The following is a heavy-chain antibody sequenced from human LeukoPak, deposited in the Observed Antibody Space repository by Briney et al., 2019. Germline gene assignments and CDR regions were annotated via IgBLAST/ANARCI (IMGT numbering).Heavy chain of an antibody. V-gene: IGHV3-13*01. CDR3: AREWRGIASHYHGMDV. Sequence: GGSLRLSCVASDFSFSTYVMYWVRQAAGRGLEWVSSLGTNGDTYYLGSVRGRFTISRENGKNSLFLQMNSLRVDDTAVYYCAREWRGIASHYHGMDVWGQGTTVTVSS. CDR2: LGTNGDT. J-gene: IGHJ6*02. CDR1: DFSFSTYV. D-gene: IGHD6-6*01.